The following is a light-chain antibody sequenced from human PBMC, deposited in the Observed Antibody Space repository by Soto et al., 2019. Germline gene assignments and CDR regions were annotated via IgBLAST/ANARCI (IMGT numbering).Light chain of an antibody. Sequence: EIVMTQSPATLSVSPGERATLSCRASQSVSSNFAWYQQKPGQAPRLLIYGASTRATSIPARFSGSGSGTEFTLTISSLQSEVFAVYYCQQYNNWPPLTFGGGTKVEIK. V-gene: IGKV3-15*01. CDR1: QSVSSN. CDR2: GAS. J-gene: IGKJ4*01. CDR3: QQYNNWPPLT.